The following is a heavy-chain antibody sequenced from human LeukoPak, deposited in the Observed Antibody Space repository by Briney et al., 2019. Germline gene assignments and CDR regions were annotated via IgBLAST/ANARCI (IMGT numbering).Heavy chain of an antibody. V-gene: IGHV3-30*02. CDR3: AKECSGGSCYRNFDY. J-gene: IGHJ4*02. CDR1: GFTFSSYG. Sequence: GGSLRLSCAASGFTFSSYGMHWVRQAPGKGLEWVAFIRYDGSNKYYADSVKGRFTISRDNSKNTLYLQMNSLRAEDTAVYYCAKECSGGSCYRNFDYWGQGTLVTVPS. CDR2: IRYDGSNK. D-gene: IGHD2-15*01.